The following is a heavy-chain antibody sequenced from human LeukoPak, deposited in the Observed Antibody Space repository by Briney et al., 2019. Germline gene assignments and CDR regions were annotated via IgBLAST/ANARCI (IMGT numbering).Heavy chain of an antibody. V-gene: IGHV3-48*03. D-gene: IGHD3-10*01. CDR3: ARVGGRGSIGGDC. CDR2: ISSTGSWT. CDR1: GFTFSSYG. Sequence: PGGSLRLSCAASGFTFSSYGMNWVRQAPGKGLEWVSYISSTGSWTYYADFVKGRFTVSRDNAKNTLYLQMNSLRAEDTAMYFCARVGGRGSIGGDCWGQGTLVTVSS. J-gene: IGHJ4*02.